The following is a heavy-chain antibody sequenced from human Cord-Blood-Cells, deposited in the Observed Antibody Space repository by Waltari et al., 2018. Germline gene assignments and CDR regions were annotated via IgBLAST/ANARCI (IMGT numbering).Heavy chain of an antibody. V-gene: IGHV4-38-2*02. D-gene: IGHD6-13*01. Sequence: QVQLQESGPGLVKPSETLSLTCAVSGYSISSGYYWGWIRQPPGKGLEWIGSIYHNGSTDYNPSLKSRVTISVDTSKNQFSLKLSSVTAADTAVYYCARDQGGSSWYGMDVWGQGTTVTVSS. CDR1: GYSISSGYY. CDR3: ARDQGGSSWYGMDV. CDR2: IYHNGST. J-gene: IGHJ6*02.